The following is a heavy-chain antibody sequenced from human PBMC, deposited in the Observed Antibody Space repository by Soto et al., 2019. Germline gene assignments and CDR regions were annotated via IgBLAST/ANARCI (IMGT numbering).Heavy chain of an antibody. Sequence: DVQLVESGGGLIQPGESLRLSCAAFGFTISGKKYVAWVRQAPGKGLEWVSYISSGGTHIYYADSVRGRFTISRDNAKSSLSLEMNSLRPDDAAVYYCARDVRADSGGREPYYYYFGMDVWGQGTTVTVSS. CDR1: GFTISGKKY. D-gene: IGHD3-22*01. CDR2: ISSGGTHI. J-gene: IGHJ6*02. CDR3: ARDVRADSGGREPYYYYFGMDV. V-gene: IGHV3-21*01.